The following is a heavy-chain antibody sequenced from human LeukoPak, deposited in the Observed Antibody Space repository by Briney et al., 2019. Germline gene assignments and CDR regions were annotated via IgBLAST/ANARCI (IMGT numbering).Heavy chain of an antibody. CDR1: GYTFTSYG. CDR2: ISAYNGNT. J-gene: IGHJ6*03. Sequence: ASVKVSCKASGYTFTSYGISWVRQAPGQGLEWMGWISAYNGNTNYAQKLQGRVTMTTDTSTSTAYMELSSLRSEDTAVYYCARQVTNYSYFYYYYYMDVWGKGTTVTVSS. D-gene: IGHD4-17*01. CDR3: ARQVTNYSYFYYYYYMDV. V-gene: IGHV1-18*01.